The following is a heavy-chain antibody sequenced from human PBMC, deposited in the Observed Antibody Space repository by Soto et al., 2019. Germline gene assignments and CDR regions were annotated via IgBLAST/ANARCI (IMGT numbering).Heavy chain of an antibody. CDR1: GGSISSSSYY. V-gene: IGHV4-39*01. D-gene: IGHD5-18*01. Sequence: SETLSLTCTVSGGSISSSSYYWGWIRQPPGKGLEWIGSIYYSGSTYYNPSLKSRVTISVDTSKNQFSLKLSSVTAADTAVYYCASTLYSYGSLLFDYWGQGTLVTVSS. J-gene: IGHJ4*02. CDR2: IYYSGST. CDR3: ASTLYSYGSLLFDY.